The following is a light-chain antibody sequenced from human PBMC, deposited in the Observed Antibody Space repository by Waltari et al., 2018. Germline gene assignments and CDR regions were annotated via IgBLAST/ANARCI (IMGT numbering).Light chain of an antibody. CDR1: QSVIGN. V-gene: IGKV3-15*01. Sequence: EIVMTQSPATLSVSPGERATLSCRASQSVIGNLAWYQQRPGQAPRLLIYGASVRAPGIPAKFSASGSGTEFTLTISSLQSEDFAVYHCQQYNNWPYTFGQGTKLEIK. CDR2: GAS. CDR3: QQYNNWPYT. J-gene: IGKJ2*01.